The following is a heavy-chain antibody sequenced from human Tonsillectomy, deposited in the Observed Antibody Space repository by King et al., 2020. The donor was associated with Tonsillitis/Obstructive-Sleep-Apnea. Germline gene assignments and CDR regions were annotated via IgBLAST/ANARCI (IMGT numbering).Heavy chain of an antibody. CDR2: ISYDGSNK. J-gene: IGHJ4*02. Sequence: VQLVESGGGVVQPGRSLRLSCAASGFTFSSYAMHWVRQAPGKGLEWVAVISYDGSNKYYADSVKGRFTISRDNSKNTLYLQMNNLRPEDTAVYYCARGSYGFWGGGYDWGQGTPVTVSS. V-gene: IGHV3-30*04. CDR1: GFTFSSYA. CDR3: ARGSYGFWGGGYD. D-gene: IGHD3-3*01.